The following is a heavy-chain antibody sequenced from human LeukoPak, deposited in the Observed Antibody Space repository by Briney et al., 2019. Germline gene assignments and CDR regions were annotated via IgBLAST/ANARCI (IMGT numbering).Heavy chain of an antibody. J-gene: IGHJ6*02. V-gene: IGHV1-2*06. Sequence: ASVKVSCKASGYTFTGYHVHWVRQAPGQGLKWVGRINPNSGVTNYAQKFQGRVTMTRHTSITTAHMELSRLRSDDTAVYYCARDRSGILGYYYNGMDVWGQGTTVTVSS. D-gene: IGHD3-10*01. CDR2: INPNSGVT. CDR3: ARDRSGILGYYYNGMDV. CDR1: GYTFTGYH.